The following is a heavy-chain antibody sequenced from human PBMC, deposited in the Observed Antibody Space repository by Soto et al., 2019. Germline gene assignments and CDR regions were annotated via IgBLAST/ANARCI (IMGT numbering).Heavy chain of an antibody. D-gene: IGHD6-6*01. CDR2: VSSSGTTM. CDR1: GFTFSDYD. J-gene: IGHJ4*02. V-gene: IGHV3-11*01. CDR3: ARMGPRAARPSY. Sequence: QVQLAVSGGGLVEPGGYLRISCAASGFTFSDYDMIWIRQSPGKGLEWVSYVSSSGTTMYFADSVKGRFTISRDNAKNSLYLQMNSLRAEDTAVYYCARMGPRAARPSYWGQGTLVTVSS.